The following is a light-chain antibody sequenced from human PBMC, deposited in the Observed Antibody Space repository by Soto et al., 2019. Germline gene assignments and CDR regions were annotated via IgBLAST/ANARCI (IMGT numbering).Light chain of an antibody. CDR2: EVN. CDR1: SSDVGGYKY. CDR3: SSYAGINNLGV. J-gene: IGLJ1*01. V-gene: IGLV2-8*01. Sequence: QSALTQPPSASGSPGQSVTISCTGTSSDVGGYKYVSWYQQHPGKAPKLMIFEVNKRPSGVPDRFSGSKSGNTASLTVSGLQAEDVADYYCSSYAGINNLGVFGTGTKVTVL.